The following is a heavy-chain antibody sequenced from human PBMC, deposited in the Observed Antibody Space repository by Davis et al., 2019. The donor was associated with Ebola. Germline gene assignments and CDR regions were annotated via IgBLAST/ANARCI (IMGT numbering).Heavy chain of an antibody. CDR2: IIPIFGTT. CDR3: ARDTLELRLNYFDY. Sequence: AASVKVSCKASGYTFTSYGISWVRQAPGQGLEWMGGIIPIFGTTNYAQKFQGRVTITADKSTSTAYMELSSLRSEDTAVYYCARDTLELRLNYFDYWGQGTLVTVSS. CDR1: GYTFTSYG. J-gene: IGHJ4*02. V-gene: IGHV1-69*06. D-gene: IGHD1-7*01.